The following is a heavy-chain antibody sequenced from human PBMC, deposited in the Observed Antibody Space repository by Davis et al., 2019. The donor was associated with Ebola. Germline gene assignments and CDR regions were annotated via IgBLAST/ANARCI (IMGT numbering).Heavy chain of an antibody. J-gene: IGHJ4*02. D-gene: IGHD3-16*01. Sequence: QTLSLTCAISVDSLSSNSAAWNCIRQSPSRGLEWPGRTYYRSKWFVDYAVSVKSRITINPDTSKNQFSLQPTSVTPEDTAVYYCARDPPYDQGYDFWGQGTLVTVSS. CDR2: TYYRSKWFV. CDR3: ARDPPYDQGYDF. CDR1: VDSLSSNSAA. V-gene: IGHV6-1*01.